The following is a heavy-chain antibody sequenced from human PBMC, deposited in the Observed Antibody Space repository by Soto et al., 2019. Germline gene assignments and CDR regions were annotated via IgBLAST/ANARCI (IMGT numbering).Heavy chain of an antibody. CDR3: AADRGAETYYYESPPNGFDP. V-gene: IGHV1-58*01. CDR1: GLTFTSSA. J-gene: IGHJ5*02. CDR2: IVVGSGNT. Sequence: ASVKVSCKASGLTFTSSAVQWVRQARGQRLEWIGWIVVGSGNTNYAQKFQERVTITRDMSTSTAYMELSSLRSEDTAVYYCAADRGAETYYYESPPNGFDPWGQGTLVTVSS. D-gene: IGHD3-22*01.